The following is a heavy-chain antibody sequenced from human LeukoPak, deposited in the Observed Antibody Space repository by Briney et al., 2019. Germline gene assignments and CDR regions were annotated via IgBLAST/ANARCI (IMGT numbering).Heavy chain of an antibody. CDR2: ISATGGST. D-gene: IGHD6-19*01. CDR3: AKVKFGSSGWYENYFDY. V-gene: IGHV3-23*01. CDR1: GFTFNNYA. J-gene: IGHJ4*02. Sequence: GGSLRLSCAASGFTFNNYAMTWVRQAPGKGLEWVSSISATGGSTYYADSVKGRFTISRDSSKNTLYLQMNSLRAEDTAVYYCAKVKFGSSGWYENYFDYWGQGTLVSASS.